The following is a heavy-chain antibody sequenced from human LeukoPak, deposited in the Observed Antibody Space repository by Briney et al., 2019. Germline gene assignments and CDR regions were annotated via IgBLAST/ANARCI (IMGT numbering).Heavy chain of an antibody. CDR1: GYTFTSYD. CDR3: ARGSRRLLRYFDWLPKYYFDY. CDR2: MNPNSGNT. J-gene: IGHJ4*02. Sequence: ASVRVSCKASGYTFTSYDINWVRQATGQGLEWMGWMNPNSGNTGYAQKFQGRVTMTRNTSISTAYMELGSLRPEDTAVYYCARGSRRLLRYFDWLPKYYFDYWGQGTLVTVSS. V-gene: IGHV1-8*01. D-gene: IGHD3-9*01.